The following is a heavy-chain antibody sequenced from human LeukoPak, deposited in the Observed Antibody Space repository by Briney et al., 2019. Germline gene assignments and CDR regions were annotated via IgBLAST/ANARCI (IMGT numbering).Heavy chain of an antibody. V-gene: IGHV3-23*01. CDR1: GSTSSSYA. D-gene: IGHD6-19*01. Sequence: PAGGSLRLSCAGSGSTSSSYAMSWIRQAPGKGLEWVSGISGSGSSPYYADSVKGRFTISRDNSKNTLYLQMNSLKAEDTAVYYCAKAEVQWLVLFRYFDYWGQGTLVTVSS. J-gene: IGHJ4*02. CDR3: AKAEVQWLVLFRYFDY. CDR2: ISGSGSSP.